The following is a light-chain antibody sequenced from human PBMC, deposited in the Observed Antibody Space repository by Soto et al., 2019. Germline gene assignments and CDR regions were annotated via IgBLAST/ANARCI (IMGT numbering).Light chain of an antibody. CDR1: SSDVGRYDY. J-gene: IGLJ1*01. V-gene: IGLV2-11*01. Sequence: SALNQPRSVSGSPGQSVTISCTGTSSDVGRYDYVSWYQQHPGKAPKLIIYDVTERPAGVPDRFSGSKSGNTASLTISGLQAEYYADYSCCSFAGSFSSVFGGGIKATVL. CDR2: DVT. CDR3: CSFAGSFSSV.